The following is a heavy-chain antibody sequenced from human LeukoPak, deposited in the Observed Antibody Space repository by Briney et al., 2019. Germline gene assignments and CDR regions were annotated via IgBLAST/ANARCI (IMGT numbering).Heavy chain of an antibody. Sequence: GGSLRLSCAASGFTCTNSTMNWVRQAPGKGLEWVSSISSSSSYLYYADSVKGRFTISRDNAKSSLYLQMNSLRAEDTAVFYCAREDIVATMTFDYWGQGILVTVSS. D-gene: IGHD5-12*01. J-gene: IGHJ4*02. V-gene: IGHV3-21*01. CDR3: AREDIVATMTFDY. CDR1: GFTCTNST. CDR2: ISSSSSYL.